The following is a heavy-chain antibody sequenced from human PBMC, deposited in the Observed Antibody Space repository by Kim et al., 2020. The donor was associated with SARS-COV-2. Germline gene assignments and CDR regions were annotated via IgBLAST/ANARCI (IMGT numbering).Heavy chain of an antibody. CDR3: ARVTGTTQFGLDV. CDR1: GFTFSDHY. Sequence: GGSLRLSCAASGFTFSDHYMDWVRQAAGKGLEWVGRIRKKANSYTTEYAASVKGRFTISRDDSKNSLYLQMNGLQTEATAVYFCARVTGTTQFGLDVWG. CDR2: IRKKANSYTT. J-gene: IGHJ6*02. D-gene: IGHD1-20*01. V-gene: IGHV3-72*01.